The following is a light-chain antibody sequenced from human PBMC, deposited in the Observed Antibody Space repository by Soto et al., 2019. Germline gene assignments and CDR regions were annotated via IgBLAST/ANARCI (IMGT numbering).Light chain of an antibody. Sequence: QSALTQPPSASGAPGQSVTISCTGTSSDVGAYKYVSWYQQYPGKALKLMIYEVTKRPSGVHDSFSGSKSGNTASLTVSGLQAEDEADYYCTSYVGNDIWVFGGGTKLTVL. CDR3: TSYVGNDIWV. V-gene: IGLV2-8*01. CDR1: SSDVGAYKY. J-gene: IGLJ3*02. CDR2: EVT.